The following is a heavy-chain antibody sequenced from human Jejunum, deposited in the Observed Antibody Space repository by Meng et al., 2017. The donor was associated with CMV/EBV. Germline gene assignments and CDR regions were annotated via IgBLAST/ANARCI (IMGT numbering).Heavy chain of an antibody. J-gene: IGHJ3*02. D-gene: IGHD3-22*01. Sequence: GSISSGDYYGSWIRQPAGKGREWIGRIPTSGAATYNPSLRSRVTMSLDASKNQLSLTVNSVSAADTAVYYCARAPLYSGFQQGAFDIWGRGTMVTVSS. CDR2: IPTSGAA. CDR3: ARAPLYSGFQQGAFDI. V-gene: IGHV4-61*02. CDR1: GSISSGDYY.